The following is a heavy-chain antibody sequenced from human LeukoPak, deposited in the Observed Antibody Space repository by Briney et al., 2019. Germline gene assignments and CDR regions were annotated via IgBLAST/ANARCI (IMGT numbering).Heavy chain of an antibody. CDR1: GFTFSSYS. Sequence: GGSLRLSCAASGFTFSSYSMNWVRQAPGKGLEWVSSISSSSSYIYYADSVKGRFTISRDNAKNSLYLQMNSLRAEDTAVYYCASRPAGYGDYAKGIWGQGTLVTVSS. J-gene: IGHJ4*02. CDR2: ISSSSSYI. D-gene: IGHD4-17*01. CDR3: ASRPAGYGDYAKGI. V-gene: IGHV3-21*01.